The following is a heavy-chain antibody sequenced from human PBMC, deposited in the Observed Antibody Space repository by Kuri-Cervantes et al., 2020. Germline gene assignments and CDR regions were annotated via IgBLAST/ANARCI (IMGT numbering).Heavy chain of an antibody. CDR1: GFTVSRNY. D-gene: IGHD2-2*01. Sequence: LSLPCGASGFTVSRNYMSWVRQAPGKGLEWVSVIYSGGSTYYADSVKGRFTISRDNSKNTLYLQMNSLRAEDTAVYYCASRPYCSSTSCYPYYYYGMDVWGQGTTVTVSS. V-gene: IGHV3-66*01. J-gene: IGHJ6*02. CDR2: IYSGGST. CDR3: ASRPYCSSTSCYPYYYYGMDV.